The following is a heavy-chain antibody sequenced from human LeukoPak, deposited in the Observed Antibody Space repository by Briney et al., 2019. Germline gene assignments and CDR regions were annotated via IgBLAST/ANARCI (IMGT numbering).Heavy chain of an antibody. Sequence: SETLSLTCSVSGASINSGSYYWTWIRQRPGKGLEWIGYIYNSGSTLYNPSPKSRVTISVDTSNNQFSLKLRSVTDADTAVYYCARGYSGSYGRFDYWGQGTLVTVSS. J-gene: IGHJ4*02. CDR3: ARGYSGSYGRFDY. D-gene: IGHD1-26*01. V-gene: IGHV4-31*03. CDR1: GASINSGSYY. CDR2: IYNSGST.